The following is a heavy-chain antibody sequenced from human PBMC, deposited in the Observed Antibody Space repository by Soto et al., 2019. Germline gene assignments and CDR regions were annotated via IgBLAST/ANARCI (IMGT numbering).Heavy chain of an antibody. CDR3: ARWWSGSRQGFDP. CDR2: IYYSGST. J-gene: IGHJ5*02. Sequence: QVQLQESGPGLVKPSQTLSLTCTVSGGYISSGDYYWSWIRQHPGKGLEWIGYIYYSGSTYYNPSLKSRVNISVDTSKNHFSLKLSSVTAADTAVYYCARWWSGSRQGFDPWGQGTLVTVSS. V-gene: IGHV4-31*03. CDR1: GGYISSGDYY. D-gene: IGHD3-3*01.